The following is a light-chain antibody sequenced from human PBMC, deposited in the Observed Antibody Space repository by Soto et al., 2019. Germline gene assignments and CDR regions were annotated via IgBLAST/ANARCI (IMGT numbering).Light chain of an antibody. J-gene: IGKJ3*01. Sequence: EVVLTQSPATLSLSPGERATLSCRASQSVSTFLACFQQEPGQAPRLLIYDASNRATGVPTRFSGSGSGTDFTLTISSLEPEDFAVYYCQQYGSSPALFAFGPGTKVDIK. CDR1: QSVSTF. CDR2: DAS. V-gene: IGKV3-11*01. CDR3: QQYGSSPALFA.